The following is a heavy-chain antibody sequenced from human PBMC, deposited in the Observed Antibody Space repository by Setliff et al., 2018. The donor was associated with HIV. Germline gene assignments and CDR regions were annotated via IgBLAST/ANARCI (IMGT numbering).Heavy chain of an antibody. D-gene: IGHD3-10*01. J-gene: IGHJ6*02. CDR1: GFPFSAYA. Sequence: PGGSLRLSCEASGFPFSAYAFSWVRQAPGKGLEWVSTSGNGGIIVYTDSVKGRFTISRDNAENSLYLQMNSLRADDTATYYCARKLRPGHGVDVWGQGTTVTVSS. V-gene: IGHV3-23*01. CDR3: ARKLRPGHGVDV. CDR2: SGNGGII.